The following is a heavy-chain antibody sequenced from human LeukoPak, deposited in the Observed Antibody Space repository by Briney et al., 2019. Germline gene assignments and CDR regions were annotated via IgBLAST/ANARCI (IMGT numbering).Heavy chain of an antibody. CDR2: ISAYNGNT. V-gene: IGHV1-18*01. J-gene: IGHJ4*02. CDR1: GYTFTSYG. Sequence: ASVKVSCTASGYTFTSYGISWVRQAPGQGLEWMGWISAYNGNTNYAQKLQGRVTMTTDTSTSTAYMELRSLRSDDTAVYYCARAPYPWLSKYYFDYWGQGTLVTVSS. D-gene: IGHD3-22*01. CDR3: ARAPYPWLSKYYFDY.